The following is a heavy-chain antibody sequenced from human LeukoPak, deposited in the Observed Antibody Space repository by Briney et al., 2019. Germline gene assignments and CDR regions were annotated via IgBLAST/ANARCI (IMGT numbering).Heavy chain of an antibody. Sequence: GGSLRLSCAASGFTFSSYAMSWVRQAPGKGLEWVSAISGSGGSTYYADSVKGRFTISRDNSKNTLYLQMNSLRAEDTAVYYCARGYSSSWYLAYFDYWGQGTLVTVSS. V-gene: IGHV3-23*01. CDR2: ISGSGGST. CDR3: ARGYSSSWYLAYFDY. D-gene: IGHD6-13*01. J-gene: IGHJ4*02. CDR1: GFTFSSYA.